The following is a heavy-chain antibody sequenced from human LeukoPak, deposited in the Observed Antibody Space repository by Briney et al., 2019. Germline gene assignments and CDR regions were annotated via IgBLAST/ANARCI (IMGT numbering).Heavy chain of an antibody. CDR1: GYTFADYY. D-gene: IGHD3-22*01. J-gene: IGHJ3*02. CDR3: ASGFMGYDRSGYYDDAFDI. Sequence: ASVKVSCKASGYTFADYYIHWVRQAPGQGLEWVGWMNPNSGDTNYAQKFQGRVAMTRDTSISTAYMELSRLRSDDTAVYYCASGFMGYDRSGYYDDAFDIWGQGTMVTVSS. V-gene: IGHV1-2*02. CDR2: MNPNSGDT.